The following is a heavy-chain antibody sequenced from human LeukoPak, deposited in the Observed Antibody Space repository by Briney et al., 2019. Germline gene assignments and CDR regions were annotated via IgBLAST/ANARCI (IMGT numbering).Heavy chain of an antibody. V-gene: IGHV1-8*01. CDR2: MNPNSGNT. Sequence: ASVKVSSKASGYTFTSYDINWVRQAAGQGLEWMGWMNPNSGNTGYSQKFQGRVTITMNTSISTAYMQLSSLRSDDTAAYYCQATGDINYYYYYMDGWGKGSTVTIS. D-gene: IGHD2-21*02. CDR1: GYTFTSYD. J-gene: IGHJ6*03. CDR3: QATGDINYYYYYMDG.